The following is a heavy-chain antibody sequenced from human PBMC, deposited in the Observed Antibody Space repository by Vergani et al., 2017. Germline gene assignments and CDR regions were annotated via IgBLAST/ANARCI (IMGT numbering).Heavy chain of an antibody. Sequence: QVQLVESGGGVVQPGGSLRLSCAASGFSFSTYGMHWVRQAPGRGLEWVAFLRYDGSNEYYGDAVKGRFIISRDNSKNTLYLQMNSLRAEDTAVYYCAKDWRGSWLTAEYFQHWGQGTLVTVSS. V-gene: IGHV3-30*02. CDR1: GFSFSTYG. J-gene: IGHJ1*01. D-gene: IGHD6-13*01. CDR2: LRYDGSNE. CDR3: AKDWRGSWLTAEYFQH.